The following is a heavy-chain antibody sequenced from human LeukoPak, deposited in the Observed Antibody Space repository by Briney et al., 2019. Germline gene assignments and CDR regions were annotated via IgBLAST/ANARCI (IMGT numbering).Heavy chain of an antibody. CDR2: FNPDSGGT. Sequence: ASVKVSCKASGYTFTSYAMNWVRQAPGRGLEWMGWFNPDSGGTNYAQKFQGRVTMTRDTSISTAYMELSRLRSDDTAVYYCARVDDRGHYYDSSGPRKLFDYWGQGTLVTVSS. J-gene: IGHJ4*02. CDR3: ARVDDRGHYYDSSGPRKLFDY. V-gene: IGHV1-2*02. D-gene: IGHD3-22*01. CDR1: GYTFTSYA.